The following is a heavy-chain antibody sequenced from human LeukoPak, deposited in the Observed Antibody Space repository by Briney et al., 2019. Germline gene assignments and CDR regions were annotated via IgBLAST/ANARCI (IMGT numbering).Heavy chain of an antibody. J-gene: IGHJ5*02. CDR2: IYYSGST. CDR1: GGSISSYY. V-gene: IGHV4-59*08. CDR3: AGSPYSISPYNWFDP. D-gene: IGHD6-6*01. Sequence: SETLSLTCTVSGGSISSYYWSWIRQPPGKGLEWIGYIYYSGSTGSNPSLKSRVTISVDTSKNQFSLKLSSVTAADTAVYYCAGSPYSISPYNWFDPWGQGTLVTVSS.